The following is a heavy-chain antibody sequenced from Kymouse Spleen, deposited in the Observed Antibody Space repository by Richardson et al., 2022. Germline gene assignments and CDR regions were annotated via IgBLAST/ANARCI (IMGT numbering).Heavy chain of an antibody. Sequence: QLQLQESGPGLVKPSETLSLTCTVSGGSISSSSYYWGWIRQPPGKGLEWIGSIYYSGSTYYNPSLKSRVTISVDTSKNQFSLKLSSVTAADTAVYYCARQVYCSSTSCYEDSYYYGSGSLDYWGQGTLVTVSS. CDR2: IYYSGST. V-gene: IGHV4-39*01. CDR3: ARQVYCSSTSCYEDSYYYGSGSLDY. CDR1: GGSISSSSYY. J-gene: IGHJ4*02. D-gene: IGHD2-2*02.